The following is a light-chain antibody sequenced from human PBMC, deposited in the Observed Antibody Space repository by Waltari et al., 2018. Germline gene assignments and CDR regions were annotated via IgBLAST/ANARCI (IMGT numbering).Light chain of an antibody. V-gene: IGKV3-20*01. J-gene: IGKJ1*01. CDR1: QSVNRA. CDR3: QHYLRLPVT. CDR2: GIF. Sequence: EIVLTQSPGTLSLSPGERATLSCKASQSVNRALAWYQQKPGQAPRLLIYGIFDRAAGNPDRFSGSGSVTDFSLTISRLEPEDFAIYYCQHYLRLPVTFGQGTRVEVK.